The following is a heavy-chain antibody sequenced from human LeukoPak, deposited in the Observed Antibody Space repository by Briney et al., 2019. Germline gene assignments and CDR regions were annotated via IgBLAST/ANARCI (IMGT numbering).Heavy chain of an antibody. CDR1: GGSITYYY. Sequence: SETLSLTCTVSGGSITYYYWSWIRQPPGKGLEWIGYIYHSGSINYSPSLKSRVTISLDTSKNQFSLELSSVTAADTAVYYCARGDRQLDVGYWGQGTLVTVSS. CDR3: ARGDRQLDVGY. D-gene: IGHD6-13*01. J-gene: IGHJ4*02. V-gene: IGHV4-59*01. CDR2: IYHSGSI.